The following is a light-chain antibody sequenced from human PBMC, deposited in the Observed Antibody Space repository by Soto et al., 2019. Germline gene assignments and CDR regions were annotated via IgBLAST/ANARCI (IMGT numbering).Light chain of an antibody. CDR3: QQYDVYSPWM. CDR1: QSVSRW. J-gene: IGKJ1*01. CDR2: KAS. Sequence: DIQMTQSPSTLSASVGDRVTITCRASQSVSRWLAWYGQKPGEAPKLLIYKASNLESGVSSRFSGSGSGTEFTLTISSLQPDDSATYYCQQYDVYSPWMFGQGTKVDIK. V-gene: IGKV1-5*03.